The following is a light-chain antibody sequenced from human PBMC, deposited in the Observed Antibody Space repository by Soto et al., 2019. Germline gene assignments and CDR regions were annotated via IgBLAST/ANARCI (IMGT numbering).Light chain of an antibody. CDR2: GAF. CDR3: QRYNNWPLT. J-gene: IGKJ4*01. V-gene: IGKV3-20*01. Sequence: EIVLTQSPGTLSLSPGERATLSCRASQSVSSSYLAWYQQKPGQAPSLLIYGAFSRATGIPDRFSASGSGTDFTLTISRLEPEDFAVYYCQRYNNWPLTFGGGTKVESK. CDR1: QSVSSSY.